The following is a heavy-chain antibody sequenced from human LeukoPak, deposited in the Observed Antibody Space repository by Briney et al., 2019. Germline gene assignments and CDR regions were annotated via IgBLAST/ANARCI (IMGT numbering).Heavy chain of an antibody. J-gene: IGHJ4*02. V-gene: IGHV4-38-2*02. D-gene: IGHD3-3*01. CDR2: IYHTGST. Sequence: SETLSLTCTVSGYSISSGYYWGWIRQPPGKGLEWIGSIYHTGSTNYNPSLKSRVTISVDTSKNQFSLKLSSVTAADTAVYYCARPGVGYWGQGTLVTVSS. CDR1: GYSISSGYY. CDR3: ARPGVGY.